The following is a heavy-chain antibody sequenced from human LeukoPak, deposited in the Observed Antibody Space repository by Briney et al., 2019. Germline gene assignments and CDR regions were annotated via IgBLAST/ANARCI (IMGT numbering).Heavy chain of an antibody. V-gene: IGHV3-7*01. CDR1: GFTFSSYW. CDR2: IKQDGSEK. CDR3: ARDHRGYDFWSGSARDAFDI. D-gene: IGHD3-3*01. J-gene: IGHJ3*02. Sequence: GGSLRLSCAASGFTFSSYWMSWVRQAPGKGLEWVANIKQDGSEKYYVDSVKGRFTISRDNAKNSLYLQMNSLRAEDTAVYYCARDHRGYDFWSGSARDAFDIRGQGTMVTVSS.